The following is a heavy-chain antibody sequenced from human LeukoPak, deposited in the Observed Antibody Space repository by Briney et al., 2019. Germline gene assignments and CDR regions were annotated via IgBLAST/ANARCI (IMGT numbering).Heavy chain of an antibody. CDR1: AGSISSNY. CDR3: ARDTPSVPRAFDI. Sequence: SETLSLTCTVPAGSISSNYWSWIRQSAGKGLEWIGRIYISGSTNYNPSPKSRVTMSVEMSKNQFSLKMSSVTAADTAVYYCARDTPSVPRAFDIWGQGTMVTVSS. J-gene: IGHJ3*02. D-gene: IGHD2-2*01. CDR2: IYISGST. V-gene: IGHV4-4*07.